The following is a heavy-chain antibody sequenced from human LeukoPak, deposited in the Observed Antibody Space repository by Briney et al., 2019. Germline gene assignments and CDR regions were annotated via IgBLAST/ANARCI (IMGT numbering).Heavy chain of an antibody. V-gene: IGHV1-69*05. CDR2: IIPIFGTP. CDR3: ARWYYYGSGSYPLSFDP. CDR1: GGTFSSYA. Sequence: ASVKVSCKASGGTFSSYAISWVRQAPGQGLEWMGGIIPIFGTPNYAQKFQGRVTITTDESTSTAYMELSSLRSEDTAVYYCARWYYYGSGSYPLSFDPWGQGTLVTVSS. J-gene: IGHJ5*02. D-gene: IGHD3-10*01.